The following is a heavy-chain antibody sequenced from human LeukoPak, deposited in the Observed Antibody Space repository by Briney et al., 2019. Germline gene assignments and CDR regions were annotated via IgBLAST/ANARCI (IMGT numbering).Heavy chain of an antibody. CDR2: INPSGGST. J-gene: IGHJ1*01. Sequence: GASVKVSCKASGYTFTSYYMDWVRQAPGQGLEWMGVINPSGGSTSYAQNFQGRVTMTRDTSTSTVYMELSSLRSEDTAVYYCAREPYDSSGYEYFQHWGQGTLVIVSS. CDR1: GYTFTSYY. CDR3: AREPYDSSGYEYFQH. D-gene: IGHD3-22*01. V-gene: IGHV1-46*01.